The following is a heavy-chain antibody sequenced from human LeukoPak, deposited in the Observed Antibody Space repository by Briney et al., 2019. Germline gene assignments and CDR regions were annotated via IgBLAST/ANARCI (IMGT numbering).Heavy chain of an antibody. V-gene: IGHV4-59*08. CDR2: IYYTGDN. Sequence: SETLSLTCSVSGASISDSYWTWIRQPPGKTLEWIGYIYYTGDNDYNPSLRSRVTMSVDTSKSHLSLKLTSVTAADTAVYYCARSRQASGLLSSWGQGTPVVVSS. CDR1: GASISDSY. J-gene: IGHJ5*02. CDR3: ARSRQASGLLSS. D-gene: IGHD3-10*01.